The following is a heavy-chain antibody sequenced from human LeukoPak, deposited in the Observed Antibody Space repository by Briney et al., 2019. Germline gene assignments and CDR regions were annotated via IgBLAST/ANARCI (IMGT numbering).Heavy chain of an antibody. D-gene: IGHD3-10*01. J-gene: IGHJ5*02. CDR2: ISGSGGST. V-gene: IGHV3-23*01. Sequence: PGGSLRLSCAASGFTFSSYAMSWVRQAPGKGLEWVSAISGSGGSTYYADSVKGRFTISRDNSKNTLYLQMNSLRAEGTAVYYCAKDVDVLLWFGGLDPWGQGTLVTVSS. CDR1: GFTFSSYA. CDR3: AKDVDVLLWFGGLDP.